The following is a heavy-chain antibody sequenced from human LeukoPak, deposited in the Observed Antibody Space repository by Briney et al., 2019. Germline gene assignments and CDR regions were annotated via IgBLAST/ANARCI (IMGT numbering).Heavy chain of an antibody. Sequence: GGSLRLSCAASGFTFGTSAMSWVRQAPGKGPEWVSTFGRSGSDTYYSDSVKGRFTIFRDNSKDTLYLQMNSLRDEDTAVYYCAKGSLGSWYYFDYWGQGTLVTVSS. J-gene: IGHJ4*02. CDR1: GFTFGTSA. CDR3: AKGSLGSWYYFDY. D-gene: IGHD6-13*01. V-gene: IGHV3-23*01. CDR2: FGRSGSDT.